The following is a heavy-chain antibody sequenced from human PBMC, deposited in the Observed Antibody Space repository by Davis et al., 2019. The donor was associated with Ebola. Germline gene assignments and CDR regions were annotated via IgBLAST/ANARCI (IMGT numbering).Heavy chain of an antibody. J-gene: IGHJ4*02. Sequence: GESLKISCAASGFTFSSYWMSWVRQAPGKGLEWVANIKQDGSEKYYVDSVKGRFTISRDNAKNTLYLQMNSLRAEDTAVYYCARRRGYFDYWGQGTLVTVSS. D-gene: IGHD3-16*01. CDR1: GFTFSSYW. CDR3: ARRRGYFDY. CDR2: IKQDGSEK. V-gene: IGHV3-7*01.